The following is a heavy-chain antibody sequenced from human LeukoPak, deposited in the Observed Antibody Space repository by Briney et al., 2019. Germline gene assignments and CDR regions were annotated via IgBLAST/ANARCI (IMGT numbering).Heavy chain of an antibody. J-gene: IGHJ4*02. CDR1: GGSFSGYY. Sequence: SETLSLTCAVSGGSFSGYYWSWIRQPPGKGLEWIGEINHSGSTNYNPSLKGRVTISVDTSKNQFSLKLSSVTAADTAVYYCARAQPGDYYDSSGYSDYWGQGTLVTVSS. CDR3: ARAQPGDYYDSSGYSDY. V-gene: IGHV4-34*01. CDR2: INHSGST. D-gene: IGHD3-22*01.